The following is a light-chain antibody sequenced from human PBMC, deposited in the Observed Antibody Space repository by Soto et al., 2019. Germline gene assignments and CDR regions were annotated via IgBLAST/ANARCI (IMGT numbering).Light chain of an antibody. V-gene: IGKV3-15*01. CDR1: QSVSSSN. J-gene: IGKJ1*01. CDR2: DAS. CDR3: QQYNNWPRT. Sequence: EIVLTQSPGTLSLSPGERATLSCRASQSVSSSNLAWYQQKPGQAPRLLIYDASTRATGIPARFSGSGSGTEFTLTISSLPSEDFAVYYCQQYNNWPRTFGQGTKVDIK.